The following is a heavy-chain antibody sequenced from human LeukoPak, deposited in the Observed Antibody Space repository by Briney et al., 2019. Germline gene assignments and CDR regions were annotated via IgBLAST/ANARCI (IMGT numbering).Heavy chain of an antibody. J-gene: IGHJ4*02. D-gene: IGHD5-24*01. CDR1: GFTFSSCA. Sequence: PGGSLRLSCAASGFTFSSCAMNWVRQAPGKGLEWVSGISGSGGITHYADSVRGRFTISRDHSKNTLYLQMNSLIAEDTAVYYCARSGYNRFDYWGQGTLVTVSS. V-gene: IGHV3-23*01. CDR3: ARSGYNRFDY. CDR2: ISGSGGIT.